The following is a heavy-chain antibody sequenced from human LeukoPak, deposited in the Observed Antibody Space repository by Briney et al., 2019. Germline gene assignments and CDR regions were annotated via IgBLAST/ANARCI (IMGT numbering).Heavy chain of an antibody. J-gene: IGHJ4*02. D-gene: IGHD3-22*01. CDR1: GFTFSSNG. V-gene: IGHV3-33*01. Sequence: GGSLRLSCAASGFTFSSNGMHWVRQAPGKGLEWVAVIWYDGSNKYYADSVKGRFTISRDNSKNTLYLQMNSLRAEDTAVYYCASQYYYSSGYYNWGQGTLVTVSS. CDR3: ASQYYYSSGYYN. CDR2: IWYDGSNK.